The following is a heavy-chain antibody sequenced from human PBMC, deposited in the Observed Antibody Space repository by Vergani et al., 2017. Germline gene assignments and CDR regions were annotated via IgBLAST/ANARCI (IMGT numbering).Heavy chain of an antibody. CDR2: TWYDGNNK. CDR1: GFTFNQYG. CDR3: ARDLRLLYNRFDP. Sequence: QVQLVESGGGVVQPGRSLRLSCAASGFTFNQYGMHCVRQAPGKGLEWVAVTWYDGNNKQYADSVKGRVTISRDNSKSEMYLQMNSLRDEDTGVYYCARDLRLLYNRFDPWGQGTLVTVSS. D-gene: IGHD1-14*01. J-gene: IGHJ5*01. V-gene: IGHV3-33*01.